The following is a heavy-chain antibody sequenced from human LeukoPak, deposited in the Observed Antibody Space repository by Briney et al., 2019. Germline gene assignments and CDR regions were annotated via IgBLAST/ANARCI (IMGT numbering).Heavy chain of an antibody. V-gene: IGHV1-2*02. J-gene: IGHJ6*03. CDR1: GYTFTGYY. CDR2: INPNSGGT. D-gene: IGHD3-22*01. CDR3: ARADWDPMIVPKPSYYYYYMDV. Sequence: GASVKVSCKASGYTFTGYYMHWVRQAPGQGLEWMGWINPNSGGTNYAQKFQGRVTMTRDTSISTAYMELSRLGSDDTAVYYCARADWDPMIVPKPSYYYYYMDVWGKGTTVTVSS.